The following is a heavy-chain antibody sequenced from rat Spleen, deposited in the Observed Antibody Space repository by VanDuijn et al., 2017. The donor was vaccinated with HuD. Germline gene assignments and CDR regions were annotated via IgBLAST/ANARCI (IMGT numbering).Heavy chain of an antibody. D-gene: IGHD1-12*03. CDR1: GFTFSNFV. V-gene: IGHV5-27*01. CDR2: ISISGGPT. Sequence: EVQLVESGGGLVQPGRSLKLSCAASGFTFSNFVMAWVRQAPTKGLEWVASISISGGPTYYRDSVKGRFTISRDDAKSTLYLQMGSLRSEETATYYCTTTLWYYDGYYPYDVMDAWGQGASVTVSS. J-gene: IGHJ4*01. CDR3: TTTLWYYDGYYPYDVMDA.